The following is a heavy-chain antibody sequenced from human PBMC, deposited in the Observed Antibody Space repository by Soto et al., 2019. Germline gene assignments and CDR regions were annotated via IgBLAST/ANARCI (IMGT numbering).Heavy chain of an antibody. CDR3: AKGLSCRSTSCYLGYFNY. CDR1: GFTFSSYA. J-gene: IGHJ4*02. Sequence: WGSLRLSCAASGFTFSSYAMSWVRQAPAKGLEWVSALSGSGSNIYYADSVMGRFTISRDNSKNTLYLQLNSLRAEDTAIYYCAKGLSCRSTSCYLGYFNYWGLGTLVTVSS. D-gene: IGHD2-2*01. V-gene: IGHV3-23*01. CDR2: LSGSGSNI.